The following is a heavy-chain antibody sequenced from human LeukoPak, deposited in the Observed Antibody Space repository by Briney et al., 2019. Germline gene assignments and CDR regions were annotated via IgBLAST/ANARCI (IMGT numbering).Heavy chain of an antibody. V-gene: IGHV4-59*01. D-gene: IGHD3-10*01. CDR1: GDSISSSY. J-gene: IGHJ4*02. CDR3: AGYGSGSYYKAFDV. CDR2: VYYTGSS. Sequence: SETLSLACTVSGDSISSSYWSWIRQPPGKGLEWIGYVYYTGSSYYNPSLKSRATTSIGMSKNQFSLKLTSMTAADTAVYYCAGYGSGSYYKAFDVWGQGILVTVSS.